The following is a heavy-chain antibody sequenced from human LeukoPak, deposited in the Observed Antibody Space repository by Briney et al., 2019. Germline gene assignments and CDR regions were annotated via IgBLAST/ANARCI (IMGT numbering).Heavy chain of an antibody. D-gene: IGHD3-10*01. CDR1: GFAFSSYW. CDR2: INSDGSST. Sequence: GGSLRLSCAASGFAFSSYWMHWVRQAPGKGLVWVSRINSDGSSTSYADSVKGRFTISRDNAKNTLYLQMNSLRAEDTAVYYCAREWFPGAFDIWGQGTMVTVSS. J-gene: IGHJ3*02. V-gene: IGHV3-74*01. CDR3: AREWFPGAFDI.